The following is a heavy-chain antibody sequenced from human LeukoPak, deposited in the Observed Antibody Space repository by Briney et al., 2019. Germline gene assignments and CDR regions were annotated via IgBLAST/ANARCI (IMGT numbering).Heavy chain of an antibody. CDR2: ISYSGST. J-gene: IGHJ4*02. V-gene: IGHV4-61*01. CDR1: GGSVSSGRYY. Sequence: LETLSLTCTVSGGSVSSGRYYWSWIRQPPGKGLEWIACISYSGSTNYNPSLKSRVTISADTSKSQFSLKLTSVTAADTAVYYCARDSTYIYIHDYWGQGTLVTVSS. CDR3: ARDSTYIYIHDY. D-gene: IGHD2-2*02.